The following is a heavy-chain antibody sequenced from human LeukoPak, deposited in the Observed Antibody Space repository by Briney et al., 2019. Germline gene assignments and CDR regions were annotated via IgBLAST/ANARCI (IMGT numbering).Heavy chain of an antibody. CDR3: ARDWGLCSGGSCDAFDI. J-gene: IGHJ3*02. D-gene: IGHD2-15*01. CDR2: IYSGGST. V-gene: IGHV3-66*01. CDR1: GFTVSSNY. Sequence: GGSLRLSCAASGFTVSSNYMSWVRQAPGKGLEWVSVIYSGGSTYYAGYVKGRFTISRDNSKNTLYLQMNSLRAEDTAVYYCARDWGLCSGGSCDAFDIWGQGTMVTVSS.